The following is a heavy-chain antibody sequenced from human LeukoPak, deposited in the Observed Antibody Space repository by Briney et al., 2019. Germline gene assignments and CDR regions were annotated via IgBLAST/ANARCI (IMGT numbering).Heavy chain of an antibody. CDR2: INPNSGGT. CDR3: ARVDLQSWGGFDP. D-gene: IGHD3-16*01. CDR1: GYTFTGYY. V-gene: IGHV1-2*02. J-gene: IGHJ5*02. Sequence: ASVKVSCKASGYTFTGYYMHWVRQAPGQGLEWMGWINPNSGGTNYAQKFQGRVTMTRDTSISTAYMELSRLRSDDTAVYYCARVDLQSWGGFDPWGQGTLVTVSS.